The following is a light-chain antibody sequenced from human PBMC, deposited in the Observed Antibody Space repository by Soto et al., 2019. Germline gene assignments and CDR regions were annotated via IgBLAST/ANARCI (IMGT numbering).Light chain of an antibody. CDR2: EVS. CDR3: SSYTSSSTLYV. J-gene: IGLJ1*01. V-gene: IGLV2-14*01. Sequence: QSALTQPASVSWSPGQSITISCTGTSSDVGGYNYVSWYQQHPGKAPKLMIYEVSNWPSGVSNRFSGSKSGNTASLTISGLQAEDEADYYCSSYTSSSTLYVFGTGTKLTVL. CDR1: SSDVGGYNY.